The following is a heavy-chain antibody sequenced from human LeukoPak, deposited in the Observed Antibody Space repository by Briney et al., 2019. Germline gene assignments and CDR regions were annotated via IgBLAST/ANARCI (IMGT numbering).Heavy chain of an antibody. CDR2: ISYDGSNK. Sequence: PGGSLRLSCAASGFTFSSYWMSWVRQAPGKGLEWVAVISYDGSNKYYADSVKGRFTISRDNSKNTLYLQMNSLRAEDTAVYYCARDGSSWYLASRGDYYYGMDVWGQGTTVTVSS. J-gene: IGHJ6*02. D-gene: IGHD6-13*01. V-gene: IGHV3-30-3*01. CDR1: GFTFSSYW. CDR3: ARDGSSWYLASRGDYYYGMDV.